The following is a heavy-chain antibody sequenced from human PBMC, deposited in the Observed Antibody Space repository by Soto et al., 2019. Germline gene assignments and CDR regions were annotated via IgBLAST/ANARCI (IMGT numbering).Heavy chain of an antibody. V-gene: IGHV3-7*01. CDR1: GFTFSSYW. Sequence: GGSLRLSCAASGFTFSSYWMSWVRQAPGKGLEWVASINQDGGKKQYVDSVKGRFTMSRDNAENSLYLQMNSLRPEDTAVYYCARDYRADWGPGTLVNVSS. J-gene: IGHJ4*01. D-gene: IGHD4-4*01. CDR2: INQDGGKK. CDR3: ARDYRAD.